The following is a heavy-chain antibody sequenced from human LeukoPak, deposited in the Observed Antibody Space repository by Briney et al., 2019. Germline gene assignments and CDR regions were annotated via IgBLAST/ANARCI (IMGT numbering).Heavy chain of an antibody. D-gene: IGHD2-15*01. CDR3: ARESVTVVAATWVSWFDP. CDR1: GFTFSSYA. CDR2: ISYDGSNK. J-gene: IGHJ5*02. V-gene: IGHV3-30-3*01. Sequence: GGSLRLSCAASGFTFSSYAMHWVRQAPGKGLEWVAVISYDGSNKYYADSVKGRFTISRDNSKNTLYLQMNSLRAEDTAVYYCARESVTVVAATWVSWFDPWGQGTLVTVSS.